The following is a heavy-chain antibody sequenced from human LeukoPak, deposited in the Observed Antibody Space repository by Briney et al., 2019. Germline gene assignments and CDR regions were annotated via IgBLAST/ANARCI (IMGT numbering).Heavy chain of an antibody. D-gene: IGHD6-13*01. CDR1: GYTLTELS. J-gene: IGHJ6*02. Sequence: ASVNVSCEVSGYTLTELSMHWVRQAPGKGLEWMGGFDPEDGETIYAQKFQGRVTMTEDTSTDTAYMELRSLRSDDTAVYYCARDFLYSIAAERAYYYYGMDVWGQGTTVTVSS. CDR3: ARDFLYSIAAERAYYYYGMDV. CDR2: FDPEDGET. V-gene: IGHV1-24*01.